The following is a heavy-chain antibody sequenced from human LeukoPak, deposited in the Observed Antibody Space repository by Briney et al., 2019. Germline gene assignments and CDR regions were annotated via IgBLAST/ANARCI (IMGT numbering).Heavy chain of an antibody. J-gene: IGHJ4*02. CDR2: IIPIFGTA. Sequence: GASVKVSCKTSRGTFSSYAISWVRQAPGQGLEWMGGIIPIFGTANYAQKLQGRVTMTTDTSTSTAYMELRSLRSDDTAVYYCARDSQGSYWGQGTLVTVSS. CDR3: ARDSQGSY. CDR1: RGTFSSYA. V-gene: IGHV1-69*05.